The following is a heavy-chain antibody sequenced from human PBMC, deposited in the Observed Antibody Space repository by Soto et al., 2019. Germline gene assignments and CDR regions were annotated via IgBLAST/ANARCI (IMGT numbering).Heavy chain of an antibody. J-gene: IGHJ4*02. CDR2: IIPILGIE. V-gene: IGHV1-69*02. CDR1: GGTFSSYT. CDR3: ATPPDYCSSTSCVDY. Sequence: QVQLVQSGAEVKKPGSSVKVSCKASGGTFSSYTISWVRQAPGQGLEWMGRIIPILGIENNAQKFQGRVTSPADKSTSTAYMELSSLRSEDTAVYYCATPPDYCSSTSCVDYWGQGTLVTVSS. D-gene: IGHD2-2*01.